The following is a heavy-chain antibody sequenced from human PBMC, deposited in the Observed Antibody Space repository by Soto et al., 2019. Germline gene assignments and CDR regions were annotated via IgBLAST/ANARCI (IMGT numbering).Heavy chain of an antibody. CDR3: AREEINCGGDCFSL. CDR2: INSSGNPI. J-gene: IGHJ4*02. V-gene: IGHV3-48*03. Sequence: EVQLLESGGGLVQPGGSLRLSCAASGFTFSSYEMNWVRQAPGKGLEWISYINSSGNPIYYSDSVRGRFTVSRDSAKNSLFLQMNSLRAEDTAVYYCAREEINCGGDCFSLWGQGTLVTVSS. CDR1: GFTFSSYE. D-gene: IGHD2-21*02.